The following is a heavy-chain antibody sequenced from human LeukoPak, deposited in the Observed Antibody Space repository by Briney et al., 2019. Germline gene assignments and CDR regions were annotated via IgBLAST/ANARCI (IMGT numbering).Heavy chain of an antibody. Sequence: GGSLRLSCAASGFTFSSYGMHWVRQAPGKGLEWVAFIRYDGSNKYYADSVKGRFTISRDNSKNTLYLQMNSLRAEDTAVYYCAKNPVGATCYYYYYMDVWGKGTTVTVSS. J-gene: IGHJ6*03. V-gene: IGHV3-30*02. CDR2: IRYDGSNK. D-gene: IGHD1-26*01. CDR1: GFTFSSYG. CDR3: AKNPVGATCYYYYYMDV.